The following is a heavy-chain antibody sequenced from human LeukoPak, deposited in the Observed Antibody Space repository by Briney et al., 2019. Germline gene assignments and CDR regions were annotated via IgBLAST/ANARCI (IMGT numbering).Heavy chain of an antibody. J-gene: IGHJ4*02. V-gene: IGHV3-23*01. Sequence: PGGSLRLSCAASGFTFSSYNMNWVRQAPGKGLEWVSAISGSGGSTYYADSVKGRFTISRDNSKNTLYLQMNSLRAEDTAVYYCAKDISGGDCPDYWGQGTLVTVSS. D-gene: IGHD2-21*02. CDR3: AKDISGGDCPDY. CDR2: ISGSGGST. CDR1: GFTFSSYN.